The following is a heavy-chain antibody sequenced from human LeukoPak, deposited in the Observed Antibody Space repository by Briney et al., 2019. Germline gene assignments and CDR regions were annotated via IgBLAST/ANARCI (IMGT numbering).Heavy chain of an antibody. Sequence: GGSLRLSCAASGFIFSSYGMHWVRQAPGKGPVWVSLISNDESTIIYADSVKGRFTISRDNAKNTLYLQMSSLRAEDTAVYYCARDVGTWGQGTLVTVSS. V-gene: IGHV3-74*01. CDR1: GFIFSSYG. CDR3: ARDVGT. CDR2: ISNDESTI. J-gene: IGHJ5*02. D-gene: IGHD7-27*01.